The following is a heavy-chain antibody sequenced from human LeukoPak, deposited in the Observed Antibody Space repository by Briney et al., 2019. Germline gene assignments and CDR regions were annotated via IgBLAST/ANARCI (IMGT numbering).Heavy chain of an antibody. Sequence: GGSLRLSCEASGFTFSSYWMSWVRQAPGKGLEWVANIKQDGSEKYYVDSVKGRFTISRDNVKNSLYLQMNSLRAEETTVYYCARYSAAAGTGSWFDPWGQGTLVTVSS. V-gene: IGHV3-7*01. CDR1: GFTFSSYW. J-gene: IGHJ5*02. CDR3: ARYSAAAGTGSWFDP. CDR2: IKQDGSEK. D-gene: IGHD6-13*01.